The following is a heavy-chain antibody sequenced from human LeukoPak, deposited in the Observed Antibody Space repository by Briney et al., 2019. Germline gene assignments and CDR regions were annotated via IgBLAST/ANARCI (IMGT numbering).Heavy chain of an antibody. CDR3: ARGALTGYPSYFDY. J-gene: IGHJ4*02. CDR2: IYGTGNT. Sequence: TSSETLSLTCTVSGGSISSGGYNWNWIRQHPGKGLEWIGYIYGTGNTYSNPSLKSRVTVLVDTSKNQFSLMLSSVTAADTAVYYCARGALTGYPSYFDYWGQGTLVTVSS. CDR1: GGSISSGGYN. V-gene: IGHV4-31*03. D-gene: IGHD3-9*01.